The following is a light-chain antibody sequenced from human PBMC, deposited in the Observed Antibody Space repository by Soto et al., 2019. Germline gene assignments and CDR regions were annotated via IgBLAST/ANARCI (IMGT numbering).Light chain of an antibody. Sequence: QSALTQPASVSGSPGQSITISCTGTSSDVGGYNYVSWYQQHPGKAPKLMIYDVSNRPSGVSNRFSGSKSGNTASLTISGLQAEDEADYYCISYKSSSVVFGGGTKLTVL. J-gene: IGLJ2*01. CDR1: SSDVGGYNY. CDR3: ISYKSSSVV. V-gene: IGLV2-14*01. CDR2: DVS.